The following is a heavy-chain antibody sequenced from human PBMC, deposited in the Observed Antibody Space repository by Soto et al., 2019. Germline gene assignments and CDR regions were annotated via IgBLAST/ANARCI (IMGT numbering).Heavy chain of an antibody. CDR2: IYFGGTT. Sequence: SETLSLTCTVSGASFSPNYWAWIRQPPGKGLEWIGYIYFGGTTRYNPSLESRVTISLDTSKNQFSLRLSSVTAADTALYFCARLGAFDIWGQGTMVTVPS. J-gene: IGHJ3*02. V-gene: IGHV4-59*08. CDR3: ARLGAFDI. CDR1: GASFSPNY.